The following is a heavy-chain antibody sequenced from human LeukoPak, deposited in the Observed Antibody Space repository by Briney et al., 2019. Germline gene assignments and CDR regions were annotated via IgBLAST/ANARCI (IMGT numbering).Heavy chain of an antibody. CDR2: ISWNSGSI. V-gene: IGHV3-9*01. Sequence: GGSLRLSCAASGFTFDDYAMHWVRQAPGKGLEWVSGISWNSGSIGYADSVKGRFTISRDNAKNSLYLQMNSLRAEDTALYYCAKGLGSSTSCYTCAFDIWGQGTMITVSS. CDR3: AKGLGSSTSCYTCAFDI. D-gene: IGHD2-2*02. J-gene: IGHJ3*02. CDR1: GFTFDDYA.